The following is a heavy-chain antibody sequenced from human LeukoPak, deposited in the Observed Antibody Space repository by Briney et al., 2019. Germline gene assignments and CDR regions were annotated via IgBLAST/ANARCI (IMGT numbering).Heavy chain of an antibody. V-gene: IGHV3-7*02. Sequence: PGGSLRLSCAASGFTLDSYWMTWVRQAPRKGLKWEPAIKGDGSETYYVDSVKGRFTISRDNAKNSLYLQMSSLRVEDTAVYYCARAGGTAFDYWGQGSLVTVSS. CDR1: GFTLDSYW. CDR2: IKGDGSET. D-gene: IGHD1-1*01. CDR3: ARAGGTAFDY. J-gene: IGHJ4*02.